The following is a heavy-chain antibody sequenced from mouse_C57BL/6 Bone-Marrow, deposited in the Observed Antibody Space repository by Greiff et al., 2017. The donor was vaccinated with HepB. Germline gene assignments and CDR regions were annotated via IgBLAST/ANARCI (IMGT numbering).Heavy chain of an antibody. CDR3: AKRNYYGSSSYFDV. D-gene: IGHD1-1*01. CDR1: GFSLTSYG. V-gene: IGHV2-5*01. Sequence: VQLQQSGPGLVQPSQSLSITCTVSGFSLTSYGVHWVRQSPGKGLEWLGVIWRGGSTDYNAAFMSRLSITKDNSKSQVFFKMNSLQADDTAIYYCAKRNYYGSSSYFDVWGTGTTVTVSS. CDR2: IWRGGST. J-gene: IGHJ1*03.